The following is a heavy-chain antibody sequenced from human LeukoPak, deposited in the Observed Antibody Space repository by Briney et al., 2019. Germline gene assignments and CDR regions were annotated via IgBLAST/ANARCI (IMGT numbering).Heavy chain of an antibody. CDR2: ISGSGGST. D-gene: IGHD3-16*02. CDR1: GFIFSSYA. J-gene: IGHJ4*02. Sequence: PGGSLRLSCAAYGFIFSSYAMSWVRQAPGKGLEWVSTISGSGGSTYYADSVKGRFTISRDNSKNTLFLQMNSLRAEDTAVYYCAREGLHLSPPHYYFDYWGQGTLVTASS. V-gene: IGHV3-23*01. CDR3: AREGLHLSPPHYYFDY.